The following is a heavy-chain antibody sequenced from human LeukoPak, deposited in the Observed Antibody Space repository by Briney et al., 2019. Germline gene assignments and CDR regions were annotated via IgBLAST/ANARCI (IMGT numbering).Heavy chain of an antibody. D-gene: IGHD3-3*01. J-gene: IGHJ4*02. CDR3: AKDLWSGFDY. CDR2: ISSSSSTT. Sequence: GGSLRLSCAASGFTFSSYSMNWVRQAPGKGLEWVSYISSSSSTTYYADSVKGRFTISRDNSKNTLYLQMNSLRAEDTAVYYCAKDLWSGFDYWGQGTLVTVSS. V-gene: IGHV3-48*01. CDR1: GFTFSSYS.